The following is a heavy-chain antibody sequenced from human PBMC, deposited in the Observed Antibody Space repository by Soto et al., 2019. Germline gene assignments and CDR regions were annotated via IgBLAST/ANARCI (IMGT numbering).Heavy chain of an antibody. D-gene: IGHD6-6*01. CDR2: ISWNSGSI. J-gene: IGHJ4*02. Sequence: EVQLVESGGGLVQPGRSLRLSCAASGFTFDDYAMHWVRQAPGKGLEWVSGISWNSGSIGYADSVKGRFTISRDNAKNSLYLQMNGLRAEDTALYYCAKDPAYSSSSVFDYWGQGTLVTVSS. V-gene: IGHV3-9*01. CDR1: GFTFDDYA. CDR3: AKDPAYSSSSVFDY.